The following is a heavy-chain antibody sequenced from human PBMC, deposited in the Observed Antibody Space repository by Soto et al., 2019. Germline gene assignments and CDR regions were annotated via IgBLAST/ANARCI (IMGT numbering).Heavy chain of an antibody. CDR2: IYYSGST. CDR1: GGNVSNVNYY. J-gene: IGHJ4*02. Sequence: LTSTVSGGNVSNVNYYWSRIRKPPGKGLEWIGYIYYSGSTNYNPSLKSRVTISVDTSKTQFSLKLNSMTAADTAVYYCARHNYGSGSTYFDYWGQGTLVTVSS. D-gene: IGHD3-10*01. CDR3: ARHNYGSGSTYFDY. V-gene: IGHV4-61*01.